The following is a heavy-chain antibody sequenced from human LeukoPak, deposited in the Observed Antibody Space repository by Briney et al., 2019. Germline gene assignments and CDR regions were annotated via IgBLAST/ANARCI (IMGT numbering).Heavy chain of an antibody. V-gene: IGHV3-21*01. Sequence: GGSLRLSCAASGFTFSSYGMNWVRQAPGKGLEWVSSISSSSSYIYYADSVQGRFTITRDNAKNSLYLQMNSLRAEDTAVYYCARAVGYNGFLDYWGQGTLVTVSS. CDR3: ARAVGYNGFLDY. J-gene: IGHJ4*02. CDR1: GFTFSSYG. D-gene: IGHD5-24*01. CDR2: ISSSSSYI.